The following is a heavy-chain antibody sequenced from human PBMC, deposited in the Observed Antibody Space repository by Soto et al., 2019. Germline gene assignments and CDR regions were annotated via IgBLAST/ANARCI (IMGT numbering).Heavy chain of an antibody. Sequence: ASVKVSCKASGYTFTSYAMHWVRQAPGQRLEWMGWINAGNGNTKYSQKFQGWVTMTRDTSITTAYMELNRLKSDDTAVYYCARGPSGRDYSYGLDVWGQGTTVTVSS. D-gene: IGHD6-19*01. J-gene: IGHJ6*02. CDR2: INAGNGNT. CDR3: ARGPSGRDYSYGLDV. V-gene: IGHV1-3*01. CDR1: GYTFTSYA.